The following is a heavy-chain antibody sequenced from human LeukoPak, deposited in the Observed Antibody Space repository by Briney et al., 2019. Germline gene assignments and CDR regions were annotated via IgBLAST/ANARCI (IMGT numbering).Heavy chain of an antibody. CDR3: AKVIALDTSMGIFDY. J-gene: IGHJ4*02. V-gene: IGHV3-23*01. CDR2: LTGGGGT. D-gene: IGHD5-18*01. CDR1: GFTFSISA. Sequence: GGSLSLSCAASGFTFSISAMSWVRQAPGKGLEWVSALTGGGGTYYADSVKGRFSISRDNSKNTMYLQMNSLRAEDTGVYYCAKVIALDTSMGIFDYWGQGTLVTVSS.